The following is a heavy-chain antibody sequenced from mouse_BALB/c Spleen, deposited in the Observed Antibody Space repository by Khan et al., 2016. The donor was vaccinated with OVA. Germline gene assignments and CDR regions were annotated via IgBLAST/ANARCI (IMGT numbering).Heavy chain of an antibody. CDR3: ARIYGSDFDY. V-gene: IGHV1-20*02. J-gene: IGHJ2*01. D-gene: IGHD1-1*01. Sequence: EVQLHESGPELVKPGASVKISCKASGYSFTGYFMNWVMQSHGKSLEWIGRINPHIGETFYNQKFKGKATLTVDESSSTAHMELRSLASEDSAVYYCARIYGSDFDYWGQGTTLTVSS. CDR1: GYSFTGYF. CDR2: INPHIGET.